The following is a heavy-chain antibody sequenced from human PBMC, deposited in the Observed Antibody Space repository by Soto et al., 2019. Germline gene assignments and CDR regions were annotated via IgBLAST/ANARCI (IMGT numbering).Heavy chain of an antibody. Sequence: GGSLRLSCAASGFTFSSYAMSWVRQAPGKGLEWVSAISGSGGSTYYADSVKGRFTISRDNSKNTLYLQMNSLRAEDTAVYYCAKDFSTPGYCSGEGCDAFDIWGQGTMVTVSS. CDR1: GFTFSSYA. J-gene: IGHJ3*02. D-gene: IGHD2-15*01. CDR2: ISGSGGST. CDR3: AKDFSTPGYCSGEGCDAFDI. V-gene: IGHV3-23*01.